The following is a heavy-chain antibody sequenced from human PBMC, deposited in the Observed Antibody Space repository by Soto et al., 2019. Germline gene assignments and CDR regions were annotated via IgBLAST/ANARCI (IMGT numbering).Heavy chain of an antibody. J-gene: IGHJ4*02. CDR2: ISGSGGST. V-gene: IGHV3-23*01. CDR3: AKAGGYCSGGSCLGY. CDR1: GFTFSSYA. Sequence: GGSLRLSCAASGFTFSSYAMSWVRQAPGKGLEWVSAISGSGGSTYYADSVKGRFTISRDNSKNTLYLQMNSLRAEDTAVYYCAKAGGYCSGGSCLGYWGQGTLVTVSS. D-gene: IGHD2-15*01.